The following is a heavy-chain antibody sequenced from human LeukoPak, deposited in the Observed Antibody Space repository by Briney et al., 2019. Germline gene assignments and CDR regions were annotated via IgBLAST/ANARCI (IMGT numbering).Heavy chain of an antibody. CDR2: FDPEDGET. V-gene: IGHV1-24*01. CDR3: ATGLRFLEWLPSAFDY. D-gene: IGHD3-3*01. J-gene: IGHJ4*02. CDR1: GYTLTELS. Sequence: ASVKVSCKVSGYTLTELSMHWVRQAPGKGLEWMGGFDPEDGETIYAQKFQGRVTMTEDTSTDTAYMELSSLRSEDTAVYYCATGLRFLEWLPSAFDYWGQGTLVTVSS.